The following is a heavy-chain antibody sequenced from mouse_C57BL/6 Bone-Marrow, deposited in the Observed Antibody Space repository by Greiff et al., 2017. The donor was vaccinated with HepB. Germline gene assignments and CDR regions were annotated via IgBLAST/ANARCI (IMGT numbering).Heavy chain of an antibody. J-gene: IGHJ2*01. CDR2: IHPNSGST. V-gene: IGHV1-64*01. Sequence: QVQLQQPGAELVKPGASVKLSCKASGYTFTSYWMHWVKQRPGQGLEWIGMIHPNSGSTNYNEKFKSKDTLTVDKSSSTAYMQLSSLTSEDSAVYYCARPYCYESYYFDYWGQGTTLTVSS. CDR3: ARPYCYESYYFDY. CDR1: GYTFTSYW. D-gene: IGHD2-12*01.